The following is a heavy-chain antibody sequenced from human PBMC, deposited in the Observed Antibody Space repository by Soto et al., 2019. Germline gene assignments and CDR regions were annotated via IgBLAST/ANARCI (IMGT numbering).Heavy chain of an antibody. CDR3: AKEMGLSGYDGKDYFDY. J-gene: IGHJ4*02. CDR1: GFTFSSYA. Sequence: EVQLLESGGGLVQPGGSLRLSCAASGFTFSSYAMSWVRQAPGKGLEWVSAISASGGSTSYADSVKGRFIISRDNSKNTLYLKMNILRAEDTAVYYCAKEMGLSGYDGKDYFDYWGQGTLVTVSS. V-gene: IGHV3-23*01. CDR2: ISASGGST. D-gene: IGHD5-12*01.